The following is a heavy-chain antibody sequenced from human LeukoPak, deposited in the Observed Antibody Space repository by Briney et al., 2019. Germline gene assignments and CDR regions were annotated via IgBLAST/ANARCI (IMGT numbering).Heavy chain of an antibody. CDR2: INHSGST. V-gene: IGHV4-34*01. CDR1: GGSFSGYY. CDR3: ARGPYSSGWYLPLDV. D-gene: IGHD6-19*01. J-gene: IGHJ6*02. Sequence: SETLSLTCAVYGGSFSGYYWSWIRQPPGKGLEWIGEINHSGSTNYNPSLKSRVTISVDTSKNQLSLKLSSVTAADTAVYYCARGPYSSGWYLPLDVWGQGTTVTVSS.